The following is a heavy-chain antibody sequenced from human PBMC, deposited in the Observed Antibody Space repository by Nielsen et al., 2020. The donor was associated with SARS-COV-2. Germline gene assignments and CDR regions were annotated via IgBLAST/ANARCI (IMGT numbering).Heavy chain of an antibody. CDR3: ARDLGFGEENDY. V-gene: IGHV3-30-3*01. CDR2: ISYDGSNK. D-gene: IGHD3-10*01. Sequence: GESLKISCAASGFTFSSYALHWVRQAPGKGLEWVAVISYDGSNKYYADSVKGRFTISRDNSKNTLYLQMNSLRAEDTAVYYCARDLGFGEENDYWGQGTLVTVSS. J-gene: IGHJ4*02. CDR1: GFTFSSYA.